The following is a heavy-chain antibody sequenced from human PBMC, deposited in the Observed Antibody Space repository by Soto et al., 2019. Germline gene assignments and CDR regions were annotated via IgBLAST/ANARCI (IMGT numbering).Heavy chain of an antibody. Sequence: GGSLRLSCAASGFTVSSNYMSWVRQAPGEGLEWVSVIYSDGSTYYADSIKGRFTISRDNSKNTLYLQMNSLRVEDTAVYYCAKSRVVGASEPDYWGQGTLVTVSS. V-gene: IGHV3-66*01. D-gene: IGHD1-26*01. CDR3: AKSRVVGASEPDY. CDR1: GFTVSSNY. J-gene: IGHJ4*02. CDR2: IYSDGST.